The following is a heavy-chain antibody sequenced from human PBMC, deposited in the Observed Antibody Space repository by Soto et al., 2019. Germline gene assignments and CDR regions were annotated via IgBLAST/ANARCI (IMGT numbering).Heavy chain of an antibody. CDR3: AREHVLRYFDWLSMPPEII. CDR1: GFTFSSYW. Sequence: EVQLVESGGGLVQPGGSLRLSCAASGFTFSSYWMHWVRQAPGKGLVWVSRINSDGSSTSYADSVKGRFTISRDNAKNTMYLQMNSLRAEDTAVYYYAREHVLRYFDWLSMPPEIIWGQGTMVTVSS. V-gene: IGHV3-74*01. CDR2: INSDGSST. D-gene: IGHD3-9*01. J-gene: IGHJ3*02.